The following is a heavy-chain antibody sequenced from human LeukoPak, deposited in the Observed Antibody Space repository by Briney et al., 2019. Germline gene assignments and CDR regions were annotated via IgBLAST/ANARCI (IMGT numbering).Heavy chain of an antibody. Sequence: GGSLRLSCAASGFTFSNNWMHWVRQAPGKGRVWVSRISPDGRTTTYADSVKGRFTISRDNARNTLYLQLNSLRADDTAVYYCVYSGSYRFDYWGQGNLVTVSS. D-gene: IGHD1-26*01. CDR1: GFTFSNNW. CDR3: VYSGSYRFDY. CDR2: ISPDGRTT. V-gene: IGHV3-74*01. J-gene: IGHJ4*02.